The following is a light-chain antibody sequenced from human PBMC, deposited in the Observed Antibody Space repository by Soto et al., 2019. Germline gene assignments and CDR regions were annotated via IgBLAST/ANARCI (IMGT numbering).Light chain of an antibody. J-gene: IGKJ5*01. CDR3: QQYGSSAPIT. Sequence: EIVLTQSPATLSLSPGERATLSCRASQNIRNNNLNWYQQKPGQAPTLLIYGASIRATGIPDRFSGSGSWTDFTLTISRLEPEDFALYYCQQYGSSAPITFGQGTRLENK. V-gene: IGKV3-20*01. CDR2: GAS. CDR1: QNIRNNN.